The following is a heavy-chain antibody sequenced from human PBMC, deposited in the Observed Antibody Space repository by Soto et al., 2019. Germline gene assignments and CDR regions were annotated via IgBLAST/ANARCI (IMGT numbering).Heavy chain of an antibody. J-gene: IGHJ3*02. V-gene: IGHV4-59*08. D-gene: IGHD3-22*01. CDR3: ARRYYYDSSGSHDAFDI. CDR1: GGSISSYY. CDR2: IYYSGST. Sequence: SETLSLTCTVSGGSISSYYWSWIRQPPGKGLEWIGYIYYSGSTNYNPSLKSRVTISVDTSKNQFSLKLSSVTAADTAVYYCARRYYYDSSGSHDAFDIWGQGTMVT.